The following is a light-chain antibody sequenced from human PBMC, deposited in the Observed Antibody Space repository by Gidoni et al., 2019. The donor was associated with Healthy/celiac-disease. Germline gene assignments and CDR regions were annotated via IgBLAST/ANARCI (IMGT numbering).Light chain of an antibody. CDR3: SSYTSNSTLYV. CDR2: DVS. V-gene: IGLV2-14*03. Sequence: QSALTQPASVSGSPGQSLTISCTGTSSDGGGYNYVSCYQQHPGKAPKLMIYDVSNRPSGVSNRFSGSKSGNTASLTISGLQAEDEADYYCSSYTSNSTLYVFGTGTKVTVL. CDR1: SSDGGGYNY. J-gene: IGLJ1*01.